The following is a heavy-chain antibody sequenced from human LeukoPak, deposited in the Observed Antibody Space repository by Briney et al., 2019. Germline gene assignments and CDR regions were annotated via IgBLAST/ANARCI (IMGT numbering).Heavy chain of an antibody. CDR1: GGSISSRNYY. CDR2: IYYSGNT. J-gene: IGHJ4*02. V-gene: IGHV4-39*01. Sequence: SETLSLTCTVFGGSISSRNYYWGWIRQPPGKGLEWIGSIYYSGNTYYNPSLKRRVTISVDMSKNQLFLKLSSVTAADTAVYYCARHEASAILGYFDYWGQGTLVTVSS. CDR3: ARHEASAILGYFDY.